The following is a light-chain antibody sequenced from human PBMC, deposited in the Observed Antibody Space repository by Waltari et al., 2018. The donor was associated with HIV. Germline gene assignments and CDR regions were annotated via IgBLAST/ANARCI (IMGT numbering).Light chain of an antibody. V-gene: IGLV3-1*01. CDR2: QDS. Sequence: SYELTQPSSVSVSPGQTVSIPCPGDKLGVRFACWSPQKPGQSPVLVIYQDSKRPSVIPERFSGSNSGNTATLTISGTQAMDEADYYCQAWDSSTVVFGGGTKLTVL. J-gene: IGLJ2*01. CDR3: QAWDSSTVV. CDR1: KLGVRF.